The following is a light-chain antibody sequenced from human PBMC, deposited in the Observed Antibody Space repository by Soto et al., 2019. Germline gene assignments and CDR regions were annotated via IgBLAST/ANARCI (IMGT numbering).Light chain of an antibody. Sequence: DIQMTQSPSSLSASVGDRVTITCRASQRISSYLNWYQQKPGKAPKLLMYAASSLQSGVPSRFSGSGSGTDFTLTSSSLQPEDFATYYCQQGYSIPSTFGQGTKLEIK. CDR3: QQGYSIPST. CDR2: AAS. CDR1: QRISSY. V-gene: IGKV1-39*01. J-gene: IGKJ2*01.